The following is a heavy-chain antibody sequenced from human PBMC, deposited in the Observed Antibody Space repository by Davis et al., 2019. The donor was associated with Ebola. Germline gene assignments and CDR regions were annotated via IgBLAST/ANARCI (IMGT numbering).Heavy chain of an antibody. J-gene: IGHJ6*02. D-gene: IGHD2-15*01. V-gene: IGHV3-11*04. CDR3: ARDGSKGYYYGMDV. CDR2: ISYSGATI. CDR1: GFTFSDNY. Sequence: GGSLRLSCAASGFTFSDNYMTWIRQAPGKGLEWVAYISYSGATIYYADSVKGRFTISRDNAKNSLHLQMNSLRAEDTAVYYCARDGSKGYYYGMDVWGQGTTVTVSS.